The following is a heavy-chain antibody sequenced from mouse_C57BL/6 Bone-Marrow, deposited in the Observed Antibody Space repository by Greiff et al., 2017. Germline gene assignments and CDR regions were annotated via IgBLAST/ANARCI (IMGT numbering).Heavy chain of an antibody. D-gene: IGHD4-1*01. CDR3: AREGVTGTLYYFDY. CDR2: IYYSGTI. J-gene: IGHJ2*01. CDR1: GISITTGNYR. V-gene: IGHV3-5*01. Sequence: EVKLMESGPGLVKPSQTVFLTCTVTGISITTGNYRWSWIRQFPGNKLEWIGYIYYSGTITYNPSLTSRTTITRDTPKNQFFLEMNSLTAEDTATYDCAREGVTGTLYYFDYWGQGTTLTVSS.